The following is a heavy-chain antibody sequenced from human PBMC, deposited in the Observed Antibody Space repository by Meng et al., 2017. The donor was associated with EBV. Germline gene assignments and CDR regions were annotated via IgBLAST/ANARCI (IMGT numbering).Heavy chain of an antibody. CDR1: GFSLSTSGVG. V-gene: IGHV2-5*02. D-gene: IGHD3-10*01. CDR3: AHRHRDAGFGEAFDY. Sequence: QITLKWSGPALVKPKHTLTLPCPFPGFSLSTSGVGVGWIRQPPGKALDWLVLYYWDGDNHYNPSVRSRLTSTKGTSENQVILTLTNVDPVDTGTYYCAHRHRDAGFGEAFDYWGPGILVTVSS. CDR2: YYWDGDN. J-gene: IGHJ4*02.